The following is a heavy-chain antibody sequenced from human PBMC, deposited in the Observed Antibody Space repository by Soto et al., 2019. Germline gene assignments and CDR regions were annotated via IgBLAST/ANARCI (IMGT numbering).Heavy chain of an antibody. Sequence: QVQLVESGGGVVQPGRSLRLSCAASGFTFSSYAMHWVRQAPGKGLEWVAVISYDGSNKYYADSVKGRFTISRDNSKNTLYLQMNSLRAEDTAVYDCARDQRMWQRLYYYYYGMDVWGQGTTVTVSS. CDR2: ISYDGSNK. CDR3: ARDQRMWQRLYYYYYGMDV. D-gene: IGHD6-25*01. J-gene: IGHJ6*02. V-gene: IGHV3-30-3*01. CDR1: GFTFSSYA.